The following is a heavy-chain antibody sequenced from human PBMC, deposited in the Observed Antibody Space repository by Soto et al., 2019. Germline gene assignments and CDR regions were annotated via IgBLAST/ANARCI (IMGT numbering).Heavy chain of an antibody. CDR3: ARETDAFDY. Sequence: GGSLRLSCAASGFTFSSYAMHWVRQAPGKGLEWVAVISYDGSNKYYADSVKGRFTISRDHSKNTLSLQMNSLRAEDTAVYYCARETDAFDYWSRGTLVTVSS. CDR2: ISYDGSNK. V-gene: IGHV3-30-3*01. J-gene: IGHJ4*02. CDR1: GFTFSSYA. D-gene: IGHD1-1*01.